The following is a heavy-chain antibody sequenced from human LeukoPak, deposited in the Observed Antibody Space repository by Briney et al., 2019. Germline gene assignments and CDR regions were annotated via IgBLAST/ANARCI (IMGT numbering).Heavy chain of an antibody. CDR3: AREVGYVGMDV. Sequence: GGSLRLSCAASGFTFSSYAMSWVRQAPGKGLEWVSVIYSGGSTYYADSVKGRFTISRDNSKNTLYLQMNSLRAEDTAVYYCAREVGYVGMDVWGQGTTVTVSS. D-gene: IGHD1-1*01. CDR2: IYSGGST. V-gene: IGHV3-53*01. J-gene: IGHJ6*02. CDR1: GFTFSSYA.